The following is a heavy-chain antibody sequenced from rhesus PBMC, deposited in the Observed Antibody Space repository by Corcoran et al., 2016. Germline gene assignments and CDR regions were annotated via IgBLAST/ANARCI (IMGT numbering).Heavy chain of an antibody. J-gene: IGHJ6*01. D-gene: IGHD6-13*01. V-gene: IGHV4S7*01. CDR1: GGSIRGGYG. CDR3: ARVGSWSGLES. Sequence: QVQLQESGPGLLKPSETLSLTCAVSGGSIRGGYGWGWIRQLPGKGLEWIESIYSSSGNNYYKPSLKSRVTITTYTAKNQFSLKLSSVTVADTAVYYCARVGSWSGLESWGQGVVVTVSS. CDR2: IYSSSGNN.